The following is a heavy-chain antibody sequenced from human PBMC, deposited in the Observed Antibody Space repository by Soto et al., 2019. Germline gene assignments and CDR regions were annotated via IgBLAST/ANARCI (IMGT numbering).Heavy chain of an antibody. D-gene: IGHD3-9*01. V-gene: IGHV3-48*02. CDR1: GFTFSSYS. CDR2: ISSSSSTI. CDR3: ARDSLSYYDILPGYYSFFDY. J-gene: IGHJ4*02. Sequence: GGSLRLSCAASGFTFSSYSMNWVRQAPGKGLEWVSYISSSSSTIYYADSVKGRFNISRDNAKNSLYLQMNSMRDEDTAVYYCARDSLSYYDILPGYYSFFDYWGQGTLVTVSS.